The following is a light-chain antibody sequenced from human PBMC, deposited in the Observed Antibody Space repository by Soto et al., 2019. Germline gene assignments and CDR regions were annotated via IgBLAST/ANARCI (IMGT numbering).Light chain of an antibody. CDR3: LLLYSGSRV. CDR2: DTN. Sequence: QAVVTQEPSLTVAPGGTVTITCGSSTGAVTSGHYPYWFQQKPGQAPKTLIYDTNNKHSWTPARFSGSLLGGKAALTLSGAQHEDEAAYYCLLLYSGSRVFGGGTKLTVL. J-gene: IGLJ2*01. CDR1: TGAVTSGHY. V-gene: IGLV7-46*01.